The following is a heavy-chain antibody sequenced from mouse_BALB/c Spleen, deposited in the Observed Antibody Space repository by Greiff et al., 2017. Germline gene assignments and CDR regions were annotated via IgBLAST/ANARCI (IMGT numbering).Heavy chain of an antibody. V-gene: IGHV5-12-2*01. CDR1: GFTFSSYT. D-gene: IGHD2-3*01. CDR3: ARHRVYDGYYYYAMDY. CDR2: ISNGGGST. Sequence: EVKLVESGGGLVQPGGSLKLSCAASGFTFSSYTMSWVRQTPEKRLEWVAYISNGGGSTYYPDTVKGRFTISRDNAKNTLYLQMSSLKSEDTAMYYCARHRVYDGYYYYAMDYWGQGTSVTVSS. J-gene: IGHJ4*01.